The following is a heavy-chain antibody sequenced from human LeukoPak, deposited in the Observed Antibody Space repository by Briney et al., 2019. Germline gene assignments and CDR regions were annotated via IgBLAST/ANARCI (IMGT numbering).Heavy chain of an antibody. Sequence: SETLSLTCTVSGGSINSYYWSWIRQPPGKGLEWIGYMYYSENTNYNPSLKSRVTVSVDTSKNQFSLKLSSVTAADTAVYYCARDEWLVHFDYWGQGTLVTVSS. V-gene: IGHV4-59*01. CDR2: MYYSENT. CDR3: ARDEWLVHFDY. D-gene: IGHD6-19*01. J-gene: IGHJ4*02. CDR1: GGSINSYY.